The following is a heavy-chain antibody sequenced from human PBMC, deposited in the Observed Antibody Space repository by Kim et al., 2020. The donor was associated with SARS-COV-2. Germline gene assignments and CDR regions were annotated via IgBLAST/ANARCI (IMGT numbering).Heavy chain of an antibody. J-gene: IGHJ5*01. D-gene: IGHD3-3*02. CDR2: IKSKTDGGTI. CDR1: GFTFSNAW. Sequence: GGSLRLSCAASGFTFSNAWMTWVRQAPGKGLEWVGRIKSKTDGGTIEYPAPVKGRFTISRDDSRNTLFLQMNSLRTEDTAVYYCTKRQGLRELVRLDSWGPGPLVPRSS. V-gene: IGHV3-15*01. CDR3: TKRQGLRELVRLDS.